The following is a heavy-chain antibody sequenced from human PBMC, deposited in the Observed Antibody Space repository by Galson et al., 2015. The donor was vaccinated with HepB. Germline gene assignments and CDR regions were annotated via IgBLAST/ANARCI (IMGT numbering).Heavy chain of an antibody. D-gene: IGHD3-10*01. J-gene: IGHJ4*02. CDR1: GFTFSSYG. CDR3: AREVGSGSCDY. CDR2: IWYDGSNK. V-gene: IGHV3-33*01. Sequence: SLRLSCAASGFTFSSYGMHWVRQAPGKGLEWVAVIWYDGSNKYYADSVKGRFTISRDNSKNTLYLQMNSLRAEDTAVYYCAREVGSGSCDYWGQGTLVTVSS.